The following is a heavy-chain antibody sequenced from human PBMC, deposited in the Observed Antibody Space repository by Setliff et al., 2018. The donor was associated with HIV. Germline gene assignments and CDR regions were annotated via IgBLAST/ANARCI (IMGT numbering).Heavy chain of an antibody. CDR2: IGTGGDT. CDR3: TRDLYTTSYYMTGY. Sequence: PGGSLRLSCATSGLAFSDYDFHWVRQVTGEGLEWVSAIGTGGDTYYADSVKGRFTISRENAKNSLYLQMNNVRAGDTAVYYCTRDLYTTSYYMTGYWGQGTLVTVSS. CDR1: GLAFSDYD. D-gene: IGHD1-26*01. J-gene: IGHJ4*02. V-gene: IGHV3-13*01.